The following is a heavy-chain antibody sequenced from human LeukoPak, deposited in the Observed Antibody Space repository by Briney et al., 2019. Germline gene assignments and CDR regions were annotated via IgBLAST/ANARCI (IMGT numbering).Heavy chain of an antibody. J-gene: IGHJ3*02. D-gene: IGHD1-26*01. V-gene: IGHV3-73*01. CDR1: GFTFSGSA. CDR2: IRSKANSYAT. CDR3: TRLTEVGLDAFDI. Sequence: PGGSLRLSCAASGFTFSGSAMHWVRQASGKGLEWVGRIRSKANSYATAYAASVKGRFTISRDDSKNTAYLQMNSLKTEDTAVYYCTRLTEVGLDAFDIWGQGTMVTVSS.